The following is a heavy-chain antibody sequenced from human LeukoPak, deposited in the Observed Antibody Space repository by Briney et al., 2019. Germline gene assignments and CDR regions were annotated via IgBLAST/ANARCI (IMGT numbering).Heavy chain of an antibody. J-gene: IGHJ4*02. CDR2: INHSGST. Sequence: SETLSLTCAVYGGSFSGYYWSWIRQPPGKGLEWIGEINHSGSTNYNPSLKSRVTISVDTSKNQFSLKLSSVTAADTAVYYCARGGWNYYDSSGYIXGLXXXDYWGQGTLVTVSS. V-gene: IGHV4-34*01. D-gene: IGHD3-22*01. CDR3: ARGGWNYYDSSGYIXGLXXXDY. CDR1: GGSFSGYY.